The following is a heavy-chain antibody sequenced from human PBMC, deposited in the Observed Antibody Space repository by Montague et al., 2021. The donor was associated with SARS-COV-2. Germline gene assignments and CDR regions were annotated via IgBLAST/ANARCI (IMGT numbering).Heavy chain of an antibody. V-gene: IGHV4-4*02. J-gene: IGHJ5*02. CDR3: ACGRITRGWLDP. CDR1: GGSLSTPHY. Sequence: SETLSLTCAVSGGSLSTPHYWSWVRQPPGKGLEWIGEVHHSGNANYNAXYNGRVTISVDKSNNQFSLTLTSVTAADTAVYYCACGRITRGWLDPWGQGTLVTVSS. CDR2: VHHSGNA. D-gene: IGHD7-27*01.